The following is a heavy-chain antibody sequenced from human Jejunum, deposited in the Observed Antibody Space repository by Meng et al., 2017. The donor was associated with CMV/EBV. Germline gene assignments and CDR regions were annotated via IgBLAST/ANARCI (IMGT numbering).Heavy chain of an antibody. CDR1: GVTFDDES. J-gene: IGHJ4*02. Sequence: SGVTFDDESMSWVRQGPGKGLEWVSGINGNGGSTAYADSVEGRFTISRDNAKNSLYLQMNSLRADDTAFYYCARGGYTSSSGEYDYWGQGTLVTVSS. D-gene: IGHD6-6*01. CDR2: INGNGGST. V-gene: IGHV3-20*03. CDR3: ARGGYTSSSGEYDY.